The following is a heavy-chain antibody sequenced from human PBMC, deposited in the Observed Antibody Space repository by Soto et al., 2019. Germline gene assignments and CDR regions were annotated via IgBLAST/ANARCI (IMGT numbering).Heavy chain of an antibody. D-gene: IGHD1-20*01. J-gene: IGHJ4*02. CDR1: GGSISGSNCY. CDR3: ASCQNGYNWNYFDH. V-gene: IGHV4-39*01. Sequence: SETRSLTCAVSGGSISGSNCYWGWLRQSPGRRPEWLGSVFYTGITSYNPSLESRVSVSVDTSKHQFSLKVSAVTAADTAVYYCASCQNGYNWNYFDHWGQGALVTVSS. CDR2: VFYTGIT.